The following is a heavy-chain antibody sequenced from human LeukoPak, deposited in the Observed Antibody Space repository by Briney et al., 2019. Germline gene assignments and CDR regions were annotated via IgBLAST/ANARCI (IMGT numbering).Heavy chain of an antibody. CDR1: GGSISSGGYY. CDR2: IYYSGST. Sequence: SETLSLTCTVSGGSISSGGYYWSWIRQHPGTGLEWLGYIYYSGSTYYNPSLKSRVTISVDTSKNQFSLKLSSVTAADTAVYYCARVVTYYYDSSGYPLPYYFDYWGQGTLVTVSP. D-gene: IGHD3-22*01. J-gene: IGHJ4*02. CDR3: ARVVTYYYDSSGYPLPYYFDY. V-gene: IGHV4-31*03.